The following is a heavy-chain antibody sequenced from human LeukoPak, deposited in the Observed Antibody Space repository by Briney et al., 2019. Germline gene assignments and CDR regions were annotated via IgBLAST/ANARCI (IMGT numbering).Heavy chain of an antibody. D-gene: IGHD6-19*01. V-gene: IGHV3-66*01. J-gene: IGHJ4*02. CDR3: AKDPYYSGWYYFDY. CDR2: IYSGGST. CDR1: GFTVSSNY. Sequence: PGGSLRLSCAASGFTVSSNYMSWVRQAPGKGLEWVSVIYSGGSTYYADSVKGRFTISRDNSMNTLYLQMNSLRAEDTAVYYCAKDPYYSGWYYFDYWGQGTLVTVSS.